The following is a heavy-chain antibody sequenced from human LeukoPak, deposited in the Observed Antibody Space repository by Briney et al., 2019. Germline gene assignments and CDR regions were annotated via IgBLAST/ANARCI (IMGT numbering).Heavy chain of an antibody. CDR3: AKDGNIVVVTYWFDP. CDR1: GFTFSSYG. J-gene: IGHJ5*02. D-gene: IGHD2-21*02. CDR2: ISYDGSNK. Sequence: GRSLRLSCAASGFTFSSYGMHWVRQAPGKGLEWVAVISYDGSNKYYADSVKGRFTISRDNSKNTLYLQMNSPRAEDTAVYYCAKDGNIVVVTYWFDPWGQGTLVTVSS. V-gene: IGHV3-30*18.